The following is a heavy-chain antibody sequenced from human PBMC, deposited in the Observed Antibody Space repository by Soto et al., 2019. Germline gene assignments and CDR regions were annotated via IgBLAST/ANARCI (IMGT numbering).Heavy chain of an antibody. CDR2: ISGSGDST. D-gene: IGHD2-8*01. V-gene: IGHV3-23*01. CDR1: GFTFSSYA. J-gene: IGHJ4*02. Sequence: GGSLRLSCAASGFTFSSYAMSWVRQAPGKGLEWVSAISGSGDSTYYADSVKGRFTISRDNSKNTLSVQMNSLRAEDTAVYYCAKGVGINGPYGLHKQFDYWGQGALVTVSS. CDR3: AKGVGINGPYGLHKQFDY.